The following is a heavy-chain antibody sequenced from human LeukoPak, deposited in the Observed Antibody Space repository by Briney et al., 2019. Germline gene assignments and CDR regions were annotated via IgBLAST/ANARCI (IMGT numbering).Heavy chain of an antibody. CDR1: GYTFTSYG. D-gene: IGHD3-22*01. V-gene: IGHV1-46*01. CDR2: INPSGGST. Sequence: ASVKVSCKASGYTFTSYGISWVRQAPGQGLEWMGIINPSGGSTSYAQKFQGRVTMTRDMSTSTVYMELSSLRSEDTAVYYCARARGDYYDSSGYYLFDYWGQGTLVTVSS. CDR3: ARARGDYYDSSGYYLFDY. J-gene: IGHJ4*02.